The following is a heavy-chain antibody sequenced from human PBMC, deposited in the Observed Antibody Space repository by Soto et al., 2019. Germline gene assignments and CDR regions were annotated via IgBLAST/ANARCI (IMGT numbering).Heavy chain of an antibody. CDR1: GYTFTGYY. Sequence: ASVKVSCKASGYTFTGYYMHWVRQAPGQGLEWMGWINPNSGGTNYAQKFQGRVTMTRDTPISTAYMELSRLRSDDTAVYYCANWSGDSSGYLIPAFDIWGQGTMVTVSS. CDR2: INPNSGGT. J-gene: IGHJ3*02. V-gene: IGHV1-2*02. D-gene: IGHD3-22*01. CDR3: ANWSGDSSGYLIPAFDI.